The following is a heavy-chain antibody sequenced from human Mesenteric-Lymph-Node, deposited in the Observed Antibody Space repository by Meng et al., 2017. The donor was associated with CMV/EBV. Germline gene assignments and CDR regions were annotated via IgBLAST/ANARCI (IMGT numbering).Heavy chain of an antibody. J-gene: IGHJ4*02. V-gene: IGHV3-66*02. CDR2: IYSGGST. CDR3: ARDNPPDY. CDR1: GFTFSSNW. Sequence: GESLKISCAASGFTFSSNWMSWVRQAPGKGLEWVSVIYSGGSTYYADSVKGRFTISRDNSKNTLYLQMNSLRAEDTAVYYCARDNPPDYWGQGTLVTVSS.